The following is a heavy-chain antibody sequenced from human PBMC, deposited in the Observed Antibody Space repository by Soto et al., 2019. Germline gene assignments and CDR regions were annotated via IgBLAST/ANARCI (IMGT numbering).Heavy chain of an antibody. CDR1: GFTFSNHF. J-gene: IGHJ4*02. V-gene: IGHV3-11*06. Sequence: LRLSCAASGFTFSNHFMTWIRHIPGKGLEWVSFITSNGASTNYADSVKGRFTISRDDAKNSLFLQMNNLRAEDTAMYYCARENYYFIDYWGQGTLVTVCS. D-gene: IGHD3-10*01. CDR3: ARENYYFIDY. CDR2: ITSNGAST.